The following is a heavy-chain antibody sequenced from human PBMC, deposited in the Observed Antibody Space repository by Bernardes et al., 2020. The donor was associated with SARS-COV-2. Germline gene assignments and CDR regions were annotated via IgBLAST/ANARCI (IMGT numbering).Heavy chain of an antibody. Sequence: ASVKVSCKASGYTFSDYYMHWVRQAPGQGLEWLGWNNPNSGGTNHAQKFQGRVTMTRDTSISTAYMELSRLRSDDTAVYYCARDPSSSRSYFDYWGQGTLVTVSS. J-gene: IGHJ4*02. CDR3: ARDPSSSRSYFDY. V-gene: IGHV1-2*02. CDR1: GYTFSDYY. D-gene: IGHD6-6*01. CDR2: NNPNSGGT.